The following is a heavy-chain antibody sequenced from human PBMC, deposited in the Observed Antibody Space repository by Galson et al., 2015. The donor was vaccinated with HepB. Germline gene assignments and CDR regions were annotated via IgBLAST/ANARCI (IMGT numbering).Heavy chain of an antibody. Sequence: SEPLSLTCAVSGGSITSSNWWSWVRQSPGKGLEWIGETYHSGITNYNPSLKSRVTISVDKSNNQFSLKLSAVTAADTAVYYCVRDVFSIGWHDTYWGQGTLVTVSS. CDR3: VRDVFSIGWHDTY. D-gene: IGHD3-3*02. CDR1: GGSITSSNW. V-gene: IGHV4-4*02. CDR2: TYHSGIT. J-gene: IGHJ4*02.